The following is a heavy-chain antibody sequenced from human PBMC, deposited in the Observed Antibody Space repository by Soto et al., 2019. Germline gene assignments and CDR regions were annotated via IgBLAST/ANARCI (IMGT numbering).Heavy chain of an antibody. J-gene: IGHJ4*02. V-gene: IGHV3-23*01. CDR2: IRGDGGQT. CDR3: ARDVGLDSDDFFAY. CDR1: GFTFSSYG. D-gene: IGHD3-9*01. Sequence: GGSLRLSCTASGFTFSSYGMGWVRQAPGKGLQWDSTIRGDGGQTHYTDSVKRRFSISRDNSKNTVYLQMDSLRAEDTAMYFCARDVGLDSDDFFAYWGQGTQVTVSS.